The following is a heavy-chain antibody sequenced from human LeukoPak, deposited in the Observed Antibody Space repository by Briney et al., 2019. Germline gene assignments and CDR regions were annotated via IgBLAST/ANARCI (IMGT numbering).Heavy chain of an antibody. J-gene: IGHJ6*03. V-gene: IGHV5-51*01. CDR2: IYPGDSET. CDR1: GYSLASYW. Sequence: GESLKISCKGSGYSLASYWIGWVRQMLGKGLEWMGIIYPGDSETRYHPSFEGQITISVKKSISTAYLQWSSLKASDTAVYYCARHGHCTNGVCYSNDYYHMDVWGKGTTVTVSS. D-gene: IGHD2-8*01. CDR3: ARHGHCTNGVCYSNDYYHMDV.